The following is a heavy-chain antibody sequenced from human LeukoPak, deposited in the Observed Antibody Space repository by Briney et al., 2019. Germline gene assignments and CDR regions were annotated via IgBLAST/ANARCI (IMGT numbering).Heavy chain of an antibody. CDR3: ARDDGMAAADY. J-gene: IGHJ4*02. CDR2: IYYSGST. V-gene: IGHV4-31*03. CDR1: GGSLSRGGYY. D-gene: IGHD6-13*01. Sequence: SQTLSLTCTVSGGSLSRGGYYWSWIRQHPGKGLEWIGYIYYSGSTYYNPFLKSRVTISVDTPKNQFSLKLSSVTAADTAVYYCARDDGMAAADYWGQGTLVTVSS.